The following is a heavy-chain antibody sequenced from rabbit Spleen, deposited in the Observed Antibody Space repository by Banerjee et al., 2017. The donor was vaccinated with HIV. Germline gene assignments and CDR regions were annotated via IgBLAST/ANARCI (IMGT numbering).Heavy chain of an antibody. CDR1: GFSFSSYN. CDR3: ARDGYSGGWGIILYYFNL. CDR2: IYAVSIGST. V-gene: IGHV1S40*01. J-gene: IGHJ4*01. Sequence: QSLEESGGDLVKPGASLTLTCTASGFSFSSYNMCWVRQAPGKGLEWIACIYAVSIGSTYYASWAKGRFTISKTSSTTVTLQMTSLTAADTAAYFCARDGYSGGWGIILYYFNLWGPGTLVTVS. D-gene: IGHD4-1*01.